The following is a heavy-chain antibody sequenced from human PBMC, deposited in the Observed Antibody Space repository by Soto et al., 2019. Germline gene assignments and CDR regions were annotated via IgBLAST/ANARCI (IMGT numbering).Heavy chain of an antibody. CDR3: ARKDKSGYFNWFDP. CDR2: IYPGDSDT. CDR1: GYSFTSYW. Sequence: GESLKISCKGSGYSFTSYWIGWVRQMPGKGLEWMGIIYPGDSDTRYSPSFQGQVTISADRSTSTVFLQWASLKASDTAVYFCARKDKSGYFNWFDPWGQGTLVTLSS. J-gene: IGHJ5*02. V-gene: IGHV5-51*01. D-gene: IGHD3-22*01.